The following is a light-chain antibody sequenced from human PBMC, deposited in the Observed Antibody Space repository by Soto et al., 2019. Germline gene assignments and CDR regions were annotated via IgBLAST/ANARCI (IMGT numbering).Light chain of an antibody. J-gene: IGLJ1*01. CDR3: CSYAGSSTNYV. Sequence: QSVLTQPASVSGSPGQSITISCTGTSSDVGSYNLVSWYQQHPGKAPKLMIYEGSKRPSGVSNRFSGSKSGNTASLTISGLQAEDEADYYCCSYAGSSTNYVFGTGTKGTAL. CDR2: EGS. CDR1: SSDVGSYNL. V-gene: IGLV2-23*01.